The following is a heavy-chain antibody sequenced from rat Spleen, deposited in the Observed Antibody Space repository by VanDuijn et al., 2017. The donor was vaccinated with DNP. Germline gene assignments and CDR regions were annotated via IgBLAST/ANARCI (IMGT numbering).Heavy chain of an antibody. V-gene: IGHV5-25*01. Sequence: EVQLVESGGGLVQPGRSLKLSCAASGFTFSNYYMAWVRQAPTKGLEWVASISSSGGTTHYRDSVKGRFTVSRDNAKNTLYLQMDSLRSEDTATYSCARRSYSSYAMDAWGQGTSVTVSS. J-gene: IGHJ4*01. CDR2: ISSSGGTT. D-gene: IGHD1-2*01. CDR3: ARRSYSSYAMDA. CDR1: GFTFSNYY.